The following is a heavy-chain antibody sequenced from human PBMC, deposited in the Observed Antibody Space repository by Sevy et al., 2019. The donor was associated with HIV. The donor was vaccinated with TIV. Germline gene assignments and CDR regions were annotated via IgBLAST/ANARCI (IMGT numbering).Heavy chain of an antibody. Sequence: SETLSLTCTVSGGSITSLYWNWIRQPPGKGLEWIANIYYNGHINYNPSLKSRVTLSLNTSKNQFALRLSSVTAADTAMYYCAGENAWGRGYSWGQGTLVTVSS. CDR2: IYYNGHI. D-gene: IGHD1-26*01. CDR1: GGSITSLY. CDR3: AGENAWGRGYS. V-gene: IGHV4-59*08. J-gene: IGHJ4*02.